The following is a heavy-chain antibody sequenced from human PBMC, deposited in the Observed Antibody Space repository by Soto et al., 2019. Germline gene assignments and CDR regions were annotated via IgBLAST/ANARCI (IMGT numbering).Heavy chain of an antibody. CDR1: GGSISSYY. V-gene: IGHV4-4*07. D-gene: IGHD3-10*01. CDR2: IYTSGST. J-gene: IGHJ6*02. Sequence: PSETLSLTCTVSGGSISSYYWSWIRQPAGKGLEWIGRIYTSGSTNYNPSLKSRVTMSVDTSKNQFSLKLSSVTAADTAVYYCARDGGYYYGSGSYGYARNFYYYYGMDVWGQGTTVTVS. CDR3: ARDGGYYYGSGSYGYARNFYYYYGMDV.